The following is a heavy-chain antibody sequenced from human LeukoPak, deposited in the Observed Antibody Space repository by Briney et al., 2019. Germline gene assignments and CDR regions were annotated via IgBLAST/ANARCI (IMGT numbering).Heavy chain of an antibody. CDR3: ARAGERGAFDI. CDR1: GFTFNIYT. CDR2: IFSSSSYI. J-gene: IGHJ3*02. V-gene: IGHV3-21*01. D-gene: IGHD3-10*01. Sequence: GGSLRLSCTASGFTFNIYTINWVRQAPGKGLEWVSSIFSSSSYIYYADSVKGRFTISRDNAKNSLYLQMNSLRAEDTAVYYCARAGERGAFDIWGQGTMVTVSS.